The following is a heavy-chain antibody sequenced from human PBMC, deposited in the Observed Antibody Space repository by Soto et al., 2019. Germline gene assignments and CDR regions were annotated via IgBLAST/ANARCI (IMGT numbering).Heavy chain of an antibody. J-gene: IGHJ4*02. CDR1: GGSFSGYY. CDR3: ASQTMVRGVMGY. CDR2: INHSGST. Sequence: SETLSLTCAVYGGSFSGYYWSWVRQPPGKGLEWIGEINHSGSTNYNPSLKSRVTISVDTSKNQFSLKLSSVTAADTAVYYCASQTMVRGVMGYWGQGTLVTVSS. V-gene: IGHV4-34*01. D-gene: IGHD3-10*01.